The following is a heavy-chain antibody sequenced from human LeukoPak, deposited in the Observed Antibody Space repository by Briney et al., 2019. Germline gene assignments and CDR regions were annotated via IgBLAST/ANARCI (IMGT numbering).Heavy chain of an antibody. J-gene: IGHJ4*02. CDR2: ISSSSSYI. V-gene: IGHV3-21*01. CDR1: GFTFSNYS. Sequence: GGSLRLSCAASGFTFSNYSMNWVRQAPGKGLEWVSSISSSSSYIYYADSVKGRFTISRDNAKNSLYLQMNSLRAEDTAVYYCARDLYDSSGYYAVLFDYWGQGTLVTVSS. D-gene: IGHD3-22*01. CDR3: ARDLYDSSGYYAVLFDY.